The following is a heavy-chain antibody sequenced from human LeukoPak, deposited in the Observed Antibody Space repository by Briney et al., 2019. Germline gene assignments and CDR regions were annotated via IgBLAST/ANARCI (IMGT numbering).Heavy chain of an antibody. CDR1: GFTFSTYW. CDR2: INGDGSST. J-gene: IGHJ3*02. Sequence: GGSLRLSCAASGFTFSTYWMNWVRQAPGKGLQWVSRINGDGSSTTYADSVKGRFTIFRDNAKNTLFLQMNSLRVDDTAVYYCARGSYSYGWGNDVFDIWGQGTMVTVSP. D-gene: IGHD5-18*01. CDR3: ARGSYSYGWGNDVFDI. V-gene: IGHV3-74*01.